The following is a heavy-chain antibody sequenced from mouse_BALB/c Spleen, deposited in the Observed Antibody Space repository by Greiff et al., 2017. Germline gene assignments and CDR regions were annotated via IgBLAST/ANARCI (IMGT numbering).Heavy chain of an antibody. D-gene: IGHD1-2*01. Sequence: EVMLVESGGGLVKPGGSLKLSCAASGFTFSSYAMSWVRQTPEKRLEWVATISSGGSYTYYPDSVKGRFTISRDNAKNTLYLQMSSLRSEDTAMYYCAREGVLRLHYFDYWGQGTTLTVSS. CDR1: GFTFSSYA. J-gene: IGHJ2*01. CDR3: AREGVLRLHYFDY. CDR2: ISSGGSYT. V-gene: IGHV5-9-1*01.